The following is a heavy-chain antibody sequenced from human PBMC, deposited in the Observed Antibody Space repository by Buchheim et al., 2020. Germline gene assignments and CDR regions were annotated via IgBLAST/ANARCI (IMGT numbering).Heavy chain of an antibody. CDR1: GGSISSSNW. CDR3: ARLPHMVQGRGQIDY. J-gene: IGHJ4*02. Sequence: QVQLQESGPGLVKPSGTLSLTCAVSGGSISSSNWWSWVRQPPGKGLEWIGEMYHSGSTNYNPSLKGRVNISVDKAKNQFFMKLSSVTAADTAVYYCARLPHMVQGRGQIDYWGQGTL. D-gene: IGHD3-10*01. V-gene: IGHV4-4*02. CDR2: MYHSGST.